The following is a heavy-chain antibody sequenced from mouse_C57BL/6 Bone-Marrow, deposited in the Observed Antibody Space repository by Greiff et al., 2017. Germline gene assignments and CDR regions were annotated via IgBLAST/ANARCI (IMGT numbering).Heavy chain of an antibody. D-gene: IGHD2-4*01. V-gene: IGHV1-4*01. CDR2: INPSRGYT. CDR3: VYCDYEMAY. Sequence: VQLQQSGAELARPGASVKMSCKASGYTFTSYTMHWVKQRPGQGLEWIGYINPSRGYTNYNQKLKDKATFSADKSSSTACKQMCSLTAGDSAVYYCVYCDYEMAYWGKGTLVTVSA. J-gene: IGHJ3*01. CDR1: GYTFTSYT.